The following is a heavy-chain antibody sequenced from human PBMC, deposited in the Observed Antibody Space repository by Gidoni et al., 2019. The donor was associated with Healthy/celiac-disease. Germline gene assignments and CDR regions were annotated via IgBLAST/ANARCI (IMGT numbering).Heavy chain of an antibody. D-gene: IGHD2-21*02. CDR2: INPSGGST. CDR1: GYTFTSYY. V-gene: IGHV1-46*04. J-gene: IGHJ4*02. CDR3: ARDRSGGNSLDY. Sequence: QVQLVQSGAEVKKPGASVKVSCKASGYTFTSYYMHWVRQAPGQGLEWMGIINPSGGSTSYAQKLQGRVTMTRDTSTSTVYMELSSLRSEDTAVYYCARDRSGGNSLDYWGQGTLVTVSS.